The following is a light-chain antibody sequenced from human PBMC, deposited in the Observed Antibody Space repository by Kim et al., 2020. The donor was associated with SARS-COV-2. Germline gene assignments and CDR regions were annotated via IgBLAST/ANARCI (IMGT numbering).Light chain of an antibody. CDR3: QQRSNWPLT. V-gene: IGKV3-11*01. CDR2: DAS. CDR1: QSVSSD. J-gene: IGKJ4*01. Sequence: LAAGERATLSCRASQSVSSDLGWYQQKPGQAPRLLIYDASNRATGIPARFSGSGSGTDFTLTISSLEPEDFAVYYCQQRSNWPLTFGGGTKVDIK.